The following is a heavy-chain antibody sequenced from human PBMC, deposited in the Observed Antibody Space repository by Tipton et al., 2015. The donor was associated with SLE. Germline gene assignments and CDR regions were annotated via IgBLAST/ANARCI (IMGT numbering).Heavy chain of an antibody. CDR3: TRELTTVTTRYYYYYMDV. D-gene: IGHD4-17*01. J-gene: IGHJ6*03. V-gene: IGHV3-49*04. Sequence: RSLRLSCTASGFTFGDYAMSWVRQAPGKGLEWVGFIRSKAYGGTTEYAASVKGRFTISRDDSKSIAYLQMNSLKTEDTAVYYCTRELTTVTTRYYYYYMDVWGKGTTVTVSS. CDR2: IRSKAYGGTT. CDR1: GFTFGDYA.